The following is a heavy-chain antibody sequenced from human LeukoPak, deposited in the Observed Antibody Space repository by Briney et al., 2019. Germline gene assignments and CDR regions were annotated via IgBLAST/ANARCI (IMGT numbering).Heavy chain of an antibody. Sequence: PGGSLRLSCAASGFTFSRYWMTWVRQAPEKGLEWVSYISSSGSTTYYADSVKGRFTISRDNAKNSLYLQMNSLRAEDTAVYYCAAYGDYEGSSDYWGQGTLVTVSS. D-gene: IGHD4-17*01. CDR2: ISSSGSTT. V-gene: IGHV3-48*04. CDR1: GFTFSRYW. J-gene: IGHJ4*02. CDR3: AAYGDYEGSSDY.